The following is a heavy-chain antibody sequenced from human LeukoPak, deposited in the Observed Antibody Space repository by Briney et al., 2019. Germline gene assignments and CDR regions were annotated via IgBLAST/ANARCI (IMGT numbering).Heavy chain of an antibody. J-gene: IGHJ4*02. CDR1: GGTFSDYA. D-gene: IGHD6-6*01. Sequence: ASVKVSCKAFGGTFSDYAISWVRQAPGQGLEWGGGFIPVLGTANFARNFQGRVTITTDESTNTAYMELSALRSDDTAVYYCTRDDIATRYFDYWGQGTLVTVSS. CDR3: TRDDIATRYFDY. CDR2: FIPVLGTA. V-gene: IGHV1-69*05.